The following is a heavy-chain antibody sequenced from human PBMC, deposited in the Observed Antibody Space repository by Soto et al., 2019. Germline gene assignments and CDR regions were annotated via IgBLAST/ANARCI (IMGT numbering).Heavy chain of an antibody. CDR2: IYSGGST. V-gene: IGHV3-66*01. D-gene: IGHD3-22*01. Sequence: EVQLVESGGGLVQPGGSLRLSCAASGFSVSSSYMSWVRQAPGKGLEWVSVIYSGGSTYYADSVKGRFTISRDNSKNTLYLQMNSLSAEDTAVYYCARMYYYDGSGYYYKYWYFDLWGRGTLVTVSS. J-gene: IGHJ2*01. CDR3: ARMYYYDGSGYYYKYWYFDL. CDR1: GFSVSSSY.